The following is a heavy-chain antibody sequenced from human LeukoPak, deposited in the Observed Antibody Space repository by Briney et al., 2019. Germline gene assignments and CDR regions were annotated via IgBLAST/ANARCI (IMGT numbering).Heavy chain of an antibody. CDR3: AKGGGDQYN. J-gene: IGHJ4*02. D-gene: IGHD3-10*01. Sequence: PGGSLRLSCAASGFTFSSYGMSWVRQAPGKGLEWVSAITSSGGSTYYADSVKGRFTISRDNSKNTLYLQMNSLRAEDTAVYYCAKGGGDQYNWGQGTLVTVSS. CDR1: GFTFSSYG. CDR2: ITSSGGST. V-gene: IGHV3-23*01.